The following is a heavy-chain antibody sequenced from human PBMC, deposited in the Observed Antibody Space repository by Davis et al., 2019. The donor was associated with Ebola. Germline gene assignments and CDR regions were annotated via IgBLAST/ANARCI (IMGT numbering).Heavy chain of an antibody. CDR2: ISGSGGST. J-gene: IGHJ4*02. CDR3: ASLSSSSGY. Sequence: GESLKISCAASGFTFSSYAMSWVRQAPGKGLEWVSAISGSGGSTYYADSVKGRFTISRDNSKNTLYLQMSSLRPEDTAVYYCASLSSSSGYWGQGTLVTVSS. CDR1: GFTFSSYA. D-gene: IGHD6-6*01. V-gene: IGHV3-23*01.